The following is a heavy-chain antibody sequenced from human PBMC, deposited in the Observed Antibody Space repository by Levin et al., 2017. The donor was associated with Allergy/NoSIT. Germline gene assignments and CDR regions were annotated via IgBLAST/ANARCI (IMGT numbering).Heavy chain of an antibody. CDR3: VRLESSAYHYVFY. J-gene: IGHJ4*02. Sequence: GESLKISCKASGYTFINYWIGWVRQMPGKGPEWMGIIGPDNSDTRYSPSFEGQVTISVDKSISTAYLQWRSLKASDTAMYYCVRLESSAYHYVFYWGLGTLVTVSS. D-gene: IGHD3-22*01. V-gene: IGHV5-51*01. CDR1: GYTFINYW. CDR2: IGPDNSDT.